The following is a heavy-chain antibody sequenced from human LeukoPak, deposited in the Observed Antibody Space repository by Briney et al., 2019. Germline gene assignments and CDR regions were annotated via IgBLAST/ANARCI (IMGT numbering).Heavy chain of an antibody. CDR2: IFYSGST. J-gene: IGHJ4*02. V-gene: IGHV4-61*01. CDR3: ARGPTRYYFDC. Sequence: PSETLSLTCTVAGGSISSSSYYWSWIRQPPGKGLEWIGYIFYSGSTNYNPSLKSRVTISVDTSKNQFSLGLSSVTAADTAVYYCARGPTRYYFDCWGQGTLVTVSS. D-gene: IGHD4-17*01. CDR1: GGSISSSSYY.